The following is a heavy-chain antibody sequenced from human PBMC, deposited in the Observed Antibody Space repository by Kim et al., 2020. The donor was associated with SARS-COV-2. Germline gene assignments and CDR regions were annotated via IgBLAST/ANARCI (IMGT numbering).Heavy chain of an antibody. CDR3: AKEDSGYHWDY. J-gene: IGHJ4*02. CDR2: MSRDGTNK. D-gene: IGHD5-12*01. CDR1: GFTFNEFA. V-gene: IGHV3-30*18. Sequence: GGSLRLSCAVSGFTFNEFALHWVRQAPGKGLEWVAIMSRDGTNKHYGDSVRGRFTISRDDSANTLYLQMNSLRPEDTAVYYCAKEDSGYHWDYWGQGTLVTVSS.